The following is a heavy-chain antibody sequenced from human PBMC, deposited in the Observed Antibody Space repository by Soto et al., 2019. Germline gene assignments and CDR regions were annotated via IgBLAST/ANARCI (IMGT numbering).Heavy chain of an antibody. V-gene: IGHV1-8*01. Sequence: ALVKVSCKSSGYTFTSYYINWVRQATGQGLEWMGWMNPNSGNTVYAQKFQGRVTMTRNTSISTAYMELSSLRSEDTAVYYCARRTYSGSIPEPRFDYWGQGTLVTVSS. D-gene: IGHD6-6*01. CDR1: GYTFTSYY. CDR3: ARRTYSGSIPEPRFDY. CDR2: MNPNSGNT. J-gene: IGHJ4*02.